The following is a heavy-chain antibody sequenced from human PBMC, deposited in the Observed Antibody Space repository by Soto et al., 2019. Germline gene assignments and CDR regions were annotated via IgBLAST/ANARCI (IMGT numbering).Heavy chain of an antibody. J-gene: IGHJ6*02. D-gene: IGHD2-15*01. CDR3: TSTGLGYCSGGSYFWPPLDV. CDR1: GFTFSGSA. V-gene: IGHV3-73*01. Sequence: GGSLRLSCAASGFTFSGSAMHWVRQASGKGLEWVGRIRSKANSYATAYAASVKGRFTISRDDSKNTAYLQMNSLKTEDTAVYYCTSTGLGYCSGGSYFWPPLDVWGQGTTVTV. CDR2: IRSKANSYAT.